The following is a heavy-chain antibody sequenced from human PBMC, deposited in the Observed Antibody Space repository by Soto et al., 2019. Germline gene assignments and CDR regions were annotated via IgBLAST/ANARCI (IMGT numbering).Heavy chain of an antibody. J-gene: IGHJ5*02. CDR2: ISGSGGST. D-gene: IGHD6-19*01. CDR3: AKLSSGWYRGDNWFDP. Sequence: PGGSLRLSCAASGFTFSSYAMSWVRQAPGKGLEWVSAISGSGGSTYYADSVKGRFTISRDNSKNTLYLQMNSLRAEDTAVYYCAKLSSGWYRGDNWFDPWGQGTLVTVS. V-gene: IGHV3-23*01. CDR1: GFTFSSYA.